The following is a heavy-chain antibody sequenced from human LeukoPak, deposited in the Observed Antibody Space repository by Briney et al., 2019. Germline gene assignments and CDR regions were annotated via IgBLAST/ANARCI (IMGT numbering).Heavy chain of an antibody. CDR1: GGSFSGYY. CDR2: INHSGST. Sequence: KASETLSLTCAVYGGSFSGYYWSWIRQPPGKGLEWIGEINHSGSTNYNPSLKSRVTISVDTSKNQFSLKLSSVTAADTAVYYCAREESRITMVRGATPTNWFDPWGQGTLVTVSS. J-gene: IGHJ5*02. V-gene: IGHV4-34*01. D-gene: IGHD3-10*01. CDR3: AREESRITMVRGATPTNWFDP.